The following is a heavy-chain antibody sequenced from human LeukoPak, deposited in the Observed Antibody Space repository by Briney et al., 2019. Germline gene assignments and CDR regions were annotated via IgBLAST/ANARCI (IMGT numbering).Heavy chain of an antibody. J-gene: IGHJ4*02. D-gene: IGHD1-26*01. CDR2: IYYSGST. CDR3: ARGRRYFDY. CDR1: GGSISSYY. V-gene: IGHV4-59*08. Sequence: SETLSLTCTVSGGSISSYYWSWIRQPPGKGLEWIGYIYYSGSTNYNPSLKSRVAISVDTSKNQFSLKLSSVTAADTAVYYCARGRRYFDYWGQGTLVTVSS.